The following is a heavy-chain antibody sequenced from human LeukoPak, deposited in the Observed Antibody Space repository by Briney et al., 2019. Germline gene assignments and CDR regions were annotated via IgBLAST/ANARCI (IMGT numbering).Heavy chain of an antibody. Sequence: GGTLRLSCAASGFTFSSYGMSWVRQAPGKGLEWVSSISSRSSYIYYADSVKGRFTISRDNAKNSLYLQMNSLRAEDTAVYCARFRFGYYDNSAPPWGQGTLVTVSS. J-gene: IGHJ5*02. V-gene: IGHV3-21*01. CDR1: GFTFSSYG. D-gene: IGHD3-22*01. CDR3: ARFRFGYYDNSAPP. CDR2: ISSRSSYI.